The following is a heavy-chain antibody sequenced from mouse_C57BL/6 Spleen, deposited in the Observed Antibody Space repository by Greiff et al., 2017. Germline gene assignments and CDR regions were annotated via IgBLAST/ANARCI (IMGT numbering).Heavy chain of an antibody. CDR2: IYPSDSET. Sequence: LQQPGAELVRPGSSVKLSCKASGYTFTSYWMDWVKQRPGQGLEWIGNIYPSDSETHYNQKFKDKATLTVDKSSSTAYMQLSSLTSEDSAVYYCARRAYGSSYDYWGQGTTLTVSS. V-gene: IGHV1-61*01. CDR3: ARRAYGSSYDY. J-gene: IGHJ2*01. CDR1: GYTFTSYW. D-gene: IGHD1-1*01.